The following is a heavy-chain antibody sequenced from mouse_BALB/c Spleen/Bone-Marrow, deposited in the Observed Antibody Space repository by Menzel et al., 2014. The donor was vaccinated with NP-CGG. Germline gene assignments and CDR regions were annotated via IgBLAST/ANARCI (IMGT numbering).Heavy chain of an antibody. V-gene: IGHV4-1*02. J-gene: IGHJ3*01. CDR3: GRLGYYGCFAY. CDR1: GFDFSGFW. Sequence: EVKVVESGGGLVQPGGSLELSCAASGFDFSGFWMGWVRQAPGKGLEWIGEINPDSSTINYTPSLKDRFIISRDNAKNTLYLQMNKVRSEDTALYYCGRLGYYGCFAYWGQGTLVTVSA. D-gene: IGHD2-3*01. CDR2: INPDSSTI.